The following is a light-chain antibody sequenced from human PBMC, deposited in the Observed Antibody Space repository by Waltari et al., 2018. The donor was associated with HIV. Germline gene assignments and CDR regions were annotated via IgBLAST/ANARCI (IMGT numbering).Light chain of an antibody. Sequence: QSALTQPHSVSGSPGQSVTISCTGTSSDIGGYNYVSWYRQFPGKAPSVIIHDVNRRPSGVPDRFSGSKSGNTASLTIYGLQTDDEADYYCCSYAGNSDVVFGGGTTLTVL. J-gene: IGLJ2*01. CDR2: DVN. CDR1: SSDIGGYNY. V-gene: IGLV2-11*01. CDR3: CSYAGNSDVV.